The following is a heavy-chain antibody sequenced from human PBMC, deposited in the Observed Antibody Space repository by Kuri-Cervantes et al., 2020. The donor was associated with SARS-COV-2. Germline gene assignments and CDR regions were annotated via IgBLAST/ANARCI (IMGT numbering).Heavy chain of an antibody. CDR3: ATDSVFLRGYSYGYSI. D-gene: IGHD5-18*01. V-gene: IGHV1-24*01. CDR1: ETTFPNYD. J-gene: IGHJ4*02. Sequence: ASVKVSCKAPETTFPNYDINWVRQAPGKGLEWMGGFDPEDGETIYAQKFQGRVTMTEDTSTDTAYMELSSLRSEDTAVYYCATDSVFLRGYSYGYSIWGQGTLVTVSS. CDR2: FDPEDGET.